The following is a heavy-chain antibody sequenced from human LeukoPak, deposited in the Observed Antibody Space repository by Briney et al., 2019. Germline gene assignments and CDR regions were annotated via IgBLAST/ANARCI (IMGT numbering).Heavy chain of an antibody. Sequence: PSQTLSLTCAVSGGSISSDSYSWSWIRQPPGKGLEWIGYIYHSGVTYYSPSLKSRVTISVDRSKNQFSLKLNSVTAADTAVYYCARGGYSGYGEFDYWGQRTLVTVSS. CDR1: GGSISSDSYS. CDR3: ARGGYSGYGEFDY. D-gene: IGHD5-12*01. J-gene: IGHJ4*02. CDR2: IYHSGVT. V-gene: IGHV4-30-2*01.